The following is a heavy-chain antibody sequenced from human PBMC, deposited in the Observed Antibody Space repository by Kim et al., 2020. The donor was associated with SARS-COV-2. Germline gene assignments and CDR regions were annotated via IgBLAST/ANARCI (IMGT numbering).Heavy chain of an antibody. Sequence: ASVKVSCKASGYTFTSYGSSWVRQAPGQGLEWMGWISAYNGNTNYALKLQGRVTMTTDTSTSTAYMELRSLRSDDTAVYYCARDQGSSGRWGSYYYYGMDVWGQGTTVTVSS. V-gene: IGHV1-18*01. J-gene: IGHJ6*02. CDR3: ARDQGSSGRWGSYYYYGMDV. CDR2: ISAYNGNT. CDR1: GYTFTSYG. D-gene: IGHD6-19*01.